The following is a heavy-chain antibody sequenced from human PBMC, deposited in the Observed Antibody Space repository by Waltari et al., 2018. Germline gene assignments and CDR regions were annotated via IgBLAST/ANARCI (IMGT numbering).Heavy chain of an antibody. Sequence: QVQLVQSGAEVKKPGASVKVSCKASGYTFTSYGISWVRQAPGHGLEWMGWISAYNGNTNYAQKLQGRVTMTTDTSTSTAYMELRSLRSDDTAVYYCARDVIDYVWGSYLDAFDIWGQGTMVTVSS. CDR2: ISAYNGNT. V-gene: IGHV1-18*01. D-gene: IGHD3-16*01. CDR1: GYTFTSYG. CDR3: ARDVIDYVWGSYLDAFDI. J-gene: IGHJ3*02.